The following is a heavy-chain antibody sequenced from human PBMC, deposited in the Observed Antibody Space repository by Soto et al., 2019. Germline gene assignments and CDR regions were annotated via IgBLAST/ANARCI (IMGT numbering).Heavy chain of an antibody. J-gene: IGHJ4*02. CDR2: ISGSGGST. CDR1: GFTFSSYA. D-gene: IGHD1-1*01. V-gene: IGHV3-23*01. CDR3: AKSSVQLERRPRGEIDY. Sequence: GGSLRLSCAASGFTFSSYAMSWVRQAPGKGLEWVSAISGSGGSTYYADSVKGRFTISRDNSKNTLYLQMNSLRAEDTAVYYCAKSSVQLERRPRGEIDYWGQGTLVTVSS.